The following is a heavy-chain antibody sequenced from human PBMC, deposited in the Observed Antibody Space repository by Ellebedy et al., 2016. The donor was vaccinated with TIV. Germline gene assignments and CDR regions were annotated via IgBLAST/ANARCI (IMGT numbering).Heavy chain of an antibody. CDR1: GFTFSSYA. CDR3: ARDGFGRGYSYGLDY. D-gene: IGHD5-18*01. J-gene: IGHJ4*02. CDR2: ISGSGGST. Sequence: GESLKISXAASGFTFSSYAMSWVRQAPGKGLEWVSAISGSGGSTYYADSVKGRFTISRDNSKNTLYLQMNSLRAEDTAVYYCARDGFGRGYSYGLDYWGQGTLVTVSS. V-gene: IGHV3-23*01.